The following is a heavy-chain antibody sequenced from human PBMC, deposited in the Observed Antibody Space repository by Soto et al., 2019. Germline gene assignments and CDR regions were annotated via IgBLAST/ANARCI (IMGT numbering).Heavy chain of an antibody. CDR1: GYSFTSYW. Sequence: PVESLKISCNGSGYSFTSYWISWVRQMPWKGLEWMGRIDPSDSYTNYSPSFQGHVTISADKSISTAYLQWSSLKASDTAMYYCARHPGSSPHARLYGMDVWGQGTTVTVSS. CDR3: ARHPGSSPHARLYGMDV. J-gene: IGHJ6*02. V-gene: IGHV5-10-1*01. D-gene: IGHD1-26*01. CDR2: IDPSDSYT.